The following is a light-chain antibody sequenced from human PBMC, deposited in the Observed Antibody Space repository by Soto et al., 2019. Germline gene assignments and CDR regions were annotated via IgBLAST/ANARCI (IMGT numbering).Light chain of an antibody. Sequence: DVVMTQSPLSLPVTPGEPASISCRSSQSLLHSNGYNYLDWYLQKPGQSPQLLIYLGSNRASGVDKRFSGRGSGTDFTLNISRVEAEDVGVYYCMQALQSPKTFGQGTKVEIK. CDR3: MQALQSPKT. V-gene: IGKV2-28*01. CDR2: LGS. CDR1: QSLLHSNGYNY. J-gene: IGKJ1*01.